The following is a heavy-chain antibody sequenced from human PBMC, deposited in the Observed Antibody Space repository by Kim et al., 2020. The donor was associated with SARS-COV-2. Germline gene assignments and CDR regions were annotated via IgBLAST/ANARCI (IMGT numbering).Heavy chain of an antibody. Sequence: SETLSLTCSVASASFSENYWSWIRQPPGRGLEWIGYIHHTGTTNYNPSLKSRVAISVDSSKNQFSLNLNSMTTADTAVYYCVSKRADSSGFIDSWGQGNL. V-gene: IGHV4-59*03. CDR2: IHHTGTT. D-gene: IGHD3-22*01. J-gene: IGHJ4*02. CDR1: SASFSENY. CDR3: VSKRADSSGFIDS.